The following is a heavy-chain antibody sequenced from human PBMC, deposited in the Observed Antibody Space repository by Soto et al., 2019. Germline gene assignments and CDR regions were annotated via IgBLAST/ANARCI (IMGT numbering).Heavy chain of an antibody. Sequence: EWIGYIYYSGSTNYNPSLKSRVTISVDTSKNQFSLKLSSVTAADTAVYYCAFLVQAEEGIRGCPSVSAFLLTRSSDL. J-gene: IGHJ2*01. V-gene: IGHV4-59*01. CDR3: AFLVQAEEGIRGCPSVSAFLLTRSSDL. CDR2: IYYSGST. D-gene: IGHD2-15*01.